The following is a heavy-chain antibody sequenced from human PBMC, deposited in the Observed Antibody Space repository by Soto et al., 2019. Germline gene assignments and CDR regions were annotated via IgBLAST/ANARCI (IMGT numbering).Heavy chain of an antibody. D-gene: IGHD3-9*01. J-gene: IGHJ6*02. CDR2: ISSSGSTI. V-gene: IGHV3-11*01. CDR1: GFTFSDYY. CDR3: ARGGSPPKDRLRYFDWLLPPYYYYGMDV. Sequence: GGSLRLSCAASGFTFSDYYMSWIRQAPGKGLEWVSYISSSGSTIYYADSVKGRFTISRDNAKNSLYLQMNSLRAEDTAVYYCARGGSPPKDRLRYFDWLLPPYYYYGMDVWGQGTTVTVS.